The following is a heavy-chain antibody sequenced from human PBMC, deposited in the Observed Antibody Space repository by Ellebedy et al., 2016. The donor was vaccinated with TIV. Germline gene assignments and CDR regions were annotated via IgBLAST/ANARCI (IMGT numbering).Heavy chain of an antibody. J-gene: IGHJ5*02. CDR1: GFTFSSYW. Sequence: GESLKISCAASGFTFSSYWMHWVRQAPGTGLVWVSRINSDGSSTSYADSVKGRFTISRDNAKNTLYLQMNSLRAEDTAVYYCARVEVDDYSNVWFDLWGQGTLVTVSS. CDR3: ARVEVDDYSNVWFDL. V-gene: IGHV3-74*01. CDR2: INSDGSST. D-gene: IGHD4-11*01.